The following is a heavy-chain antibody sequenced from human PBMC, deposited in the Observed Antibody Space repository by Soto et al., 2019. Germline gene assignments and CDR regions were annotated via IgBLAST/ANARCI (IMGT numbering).Heavy chain of an antibody. CDR3: AKDGGGFYP. D-gene: IGHD3-16*01. CDR1: GFTFSSYG. Sequence: QVQLVESGGGVVQPGRSLRLSCAASGFTFSSYGMHWVRQAPGKGLEWVAVISYDGSNKYYADSVKGRFTISRDNSKNTLYLQMNSLRAEDTAVYYCAKDGGGFYPWGQGTLVTVSS. V-gene: IGHV3-30*18. CDR2: ISYDGSNK. J-gene: IGHJ5*02.